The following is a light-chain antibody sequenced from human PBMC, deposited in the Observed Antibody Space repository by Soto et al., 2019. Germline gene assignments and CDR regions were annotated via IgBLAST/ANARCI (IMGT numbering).Light chain of an antibody. CDR2: SNN. J-gene: IGLJ2*01. V-gene: IGLV1-44*01. CDR1: SSNIGSNT. CDR3: AAWDDRLNAPV. Sequence: QSVLTQPPSASGTPGQRVTISCSGSSSNIGSNTVNWYQQLPGTAPELLIYSNNQRPSVVPDRVSGSKSGTSASLAISWLQSEDEADYYCAAWDDRLNAPVFGGGTQL.